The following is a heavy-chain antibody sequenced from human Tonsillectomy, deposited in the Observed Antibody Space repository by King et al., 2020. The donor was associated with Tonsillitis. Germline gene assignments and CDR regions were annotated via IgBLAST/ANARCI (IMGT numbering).Heavy chain of an antibody. J-gene: IGHJ5*02. V-gene: IGHV4-59*01. CDR2: IYYSGST. D-gene: IGHD3-10*01. CDR3: ARVDPYYYGSGSFNWFDP. Sequence: PLQESGPGLVKPSETLSLTCTVSGGSISSYYWSWIRQPPGKGLEWIGYIYYSGSTNYNPSLKSRVTISVDTSKNQFSLKLSSVTAADTAVYYCARVDPYYYGSGSFNWFDPWGQGTLVTVSS. CDR1: GGSISSYY.